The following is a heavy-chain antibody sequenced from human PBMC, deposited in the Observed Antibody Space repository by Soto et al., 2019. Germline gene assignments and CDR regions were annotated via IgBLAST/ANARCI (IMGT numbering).Heavy chain of an antibody. CDR1: GFTFSSYD. CDR3: AGGQAITPVMARGY. CDR2: ISGSGSNT. V-gene: IGHV3-23*01. Sequence: EVQVLESGGGLVEPGGSLRLSCAASGFTFSSYDMTWVRQAPGKGLEWVSSISGSGSNTYYADSVKGRFTISRDNSKKILYLQLNSLGADDTAVYYWAGGQAITPVMARGYWGQGTLVTVSS. J-gene: IGHJ4*02. D-gene: IGHD1-20*01.